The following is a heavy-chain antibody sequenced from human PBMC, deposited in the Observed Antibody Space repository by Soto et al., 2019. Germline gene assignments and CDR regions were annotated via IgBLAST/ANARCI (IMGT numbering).Heavy chain of an antibody. CDR3: ARASGSSGYYGFDY. CDR1: GFTFSSYA. J-gene: IGHJ4*02. CDR2: ISYDGSNK. D-gene: IGHD3-22*01. V-gene: IGHV3-30-3*01. Sequence: QVQLVESGGGVVQPGRSLRLSCAASGFTFSSYAMHWVRQAPGKGLEWVAVISYDGSNKYYADSVKGRFTISRDNSKNTLYLQMNSLRAEDTAMFYCARASGSSGYYGFDYWGQGTLVTVSP.